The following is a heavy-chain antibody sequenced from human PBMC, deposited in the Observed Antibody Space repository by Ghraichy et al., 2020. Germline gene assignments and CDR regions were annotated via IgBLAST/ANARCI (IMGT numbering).Heavy chain of an antibody. CDR3: ARVRYSYGYRRRGEYYFDY. CDR2: MNPNSGNT. V-gene: IGHV1-8*01. J-gene: IGHJ4*02. CDR1: GYTFTSYD. Sequence: ASVKVSCKASGYTFTSYDINWVRQATGQGLEWMGWMNPNSGNTGYAQKFQGRVTMTRNTSISTAYMELSSLRSEDTAVYYCARVRYSYGYRRRGEYYFDYWGQGTLVTVSS. D-gene: IGHD5-18*01.